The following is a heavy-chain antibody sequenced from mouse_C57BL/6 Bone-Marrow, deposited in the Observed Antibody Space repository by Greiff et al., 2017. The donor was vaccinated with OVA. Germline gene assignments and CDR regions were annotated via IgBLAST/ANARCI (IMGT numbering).Heavy chain of an antibody. CDR3: TTRGGAMDY. V-gene: IGHV14-4*01. CDR2: IDPENGDT. Sequence: VQLKESGAELVRPGASVKLSCTASGFNIKDDYMHWVKQRPEQGLEWIGWIDPENGDTEYASKFQGKATITADTSSNTAYLQLSSLTSEDTAVYYCTTRGGAMDYWGQGTSVTVSS. J-gene: IGHJ4*01. CDR1: GFNIKDDY.